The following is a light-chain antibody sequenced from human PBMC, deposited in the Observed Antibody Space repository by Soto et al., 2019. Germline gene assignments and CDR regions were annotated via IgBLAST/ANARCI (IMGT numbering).Light chain of an antibody. CDR3: SSYTSSLYV. CDR2: DVS. CDR1: SSDVDGYNY. V-gene: IGLV2-14*01. J-gene: IGLJ1*01. Sequence: QSVLTQPASVSGSPGQSITISCTGTSSDVDGYNYVSWYQQHPGKAPKLMIYDVSNRPSGVSNRFSGSKSGNTASLTISGLQAEDEADYYCSSYTSSLYVFGTGTKLTVL.